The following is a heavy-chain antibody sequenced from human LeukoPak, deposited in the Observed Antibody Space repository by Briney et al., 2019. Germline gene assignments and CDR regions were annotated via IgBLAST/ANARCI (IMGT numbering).Heavy chain of an antibody. D-gene: IGHD1-26*01. CDR2: IYVIGTN. CDR3: ARQVGATTLIDY. CDR1: GGSISSRNHY. V-gene: IGHV4-39*01. Sequence: SETLSLTCTVSGGSISSRNHYWGWIRQPPGKGLEWIGSIYVIGTNYYNPSLKSRVTISVDTSKNQLSLNLSSVTAADTALYYCARQVGATTLIDYWGQGTLVTVSS. J-gene: IGHJ4*02.